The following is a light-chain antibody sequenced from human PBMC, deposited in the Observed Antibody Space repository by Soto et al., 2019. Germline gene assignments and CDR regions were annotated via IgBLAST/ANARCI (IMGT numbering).Light chain of an antibody. CDR3: QQYNNWPRT. CDR2: GAS. CDR1: QSVTSN. Sequence: EIVMTQSPATLSVSPGERATLSCRASQSVTSNLAWYQRKPGQAPRLLIYGASTRATGIPARFSGSGSGTEFTLTISSLQSEDFAVYYCQQYNNWPRTFDQGTKVDIK. J-gene: IGKJ1*01. V-gene: IGKV3-15*01.